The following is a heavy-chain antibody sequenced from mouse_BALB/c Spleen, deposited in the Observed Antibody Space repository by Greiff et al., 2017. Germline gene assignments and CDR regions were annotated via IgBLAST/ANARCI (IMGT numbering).Heavy chain of an antibody. CDR3: ARWDYDYDGGFFDY. CDR2: INPYNGGT. D-gene: IGHD2-4*01. J-gene: IGHJ2*01. V-gene: IGHV1-18*01. CDR1: GYSFTGYT. Sequence: EVKLMESGPELVKPGASMKISCKASGYSFTGYTMNWVKQSHGKNLEWIGLINPYNGGTSYNQKFKGKATLTVDKSSSTAYMELLSLTSEDSAVYYCARWDYDYDGGFFDYWGQGTTLTVSS.